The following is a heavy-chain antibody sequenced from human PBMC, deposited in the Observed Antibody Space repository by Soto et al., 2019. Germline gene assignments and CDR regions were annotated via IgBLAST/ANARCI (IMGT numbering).Heavy chain of an antibody. V-gene: IGHV3-33*01. Sequence: PGGSLRLSAAASGFTFSSYGMHWGRQAPGKGLEGVAVRWYDGSNKYYADSVKRRFTISRDNSKNTLYLQMNSLRAEYTAVYYFVRDVLIAVAGPFLDYWGQGTLVTVSS. D-gene: IGHD6-19*01. CDR3: VRDVLIAVAGPFLDY. CDR1: GFTFSSYG. J-gene: IGHJ4*02. CDR2: RWYDGSNK.